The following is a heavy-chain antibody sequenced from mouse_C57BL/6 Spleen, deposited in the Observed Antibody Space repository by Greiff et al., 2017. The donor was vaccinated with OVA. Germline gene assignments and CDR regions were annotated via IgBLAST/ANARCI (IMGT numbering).Heavy chain of an antibody. J-gene: IGHJ1*03. CDR2: INPSNGGT. CDR3: ARDLIYYYGSSYGYFDV. CDR1: GYTFTSYW. Sequence: QVQLQQPGTELVKPGASVKLSCKASGYTFTSYWMHWVKQRPGQGLEWIGNINPSNGGTNYNEKSKSKATLTVDKYSSTAYMQLSSLTSEDSAVYYCARDLIYYYGSSYGYFDVWGTGTTVTVSS. D-gene: IGHD1-1*01. V-gene: IGHV1-53*01.